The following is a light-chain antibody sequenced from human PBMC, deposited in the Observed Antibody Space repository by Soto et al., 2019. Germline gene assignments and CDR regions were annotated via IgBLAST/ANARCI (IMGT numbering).Light chain of an antibody. CDR2: DTN. Sequence: QAVVTQEPSLTVSPGGTVTLTCGSSTGAVTSGHYPYWFQQKPAQAPRTLIYDTNNKHSWTPARFSGSLLGGKAALTLSGAQHDDEAEYYCVLAYSSARPVFGGGTQLTVL. CDR3: VLAYSSARPV. CDR1: TGAVTSGHY. J-gene: IGLJ7*01. V-gene: IGLV7-46*01.